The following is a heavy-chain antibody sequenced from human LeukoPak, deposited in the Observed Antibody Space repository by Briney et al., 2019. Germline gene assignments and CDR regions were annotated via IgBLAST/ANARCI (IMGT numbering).Heavy chain of an antibody. CDR3: ARVRRGAFGGVSYFDY. CDR2: IIPIFGTA. V-gene: IGHV1-69*05. J-gene: IGHJ4*02. CDR1: GGTFSSYA. D-gene: IGHD3-16*01. Sequence: SVKVSCKASGGTFSSYAISWVRQAPGQGLKWMGGIIPIFGTANYAQKFQGRVTITTDESTSTAYMELSSLRSEDTAVYYCARVRRGAFGGVSYFDYWGQGTLVTVSS.